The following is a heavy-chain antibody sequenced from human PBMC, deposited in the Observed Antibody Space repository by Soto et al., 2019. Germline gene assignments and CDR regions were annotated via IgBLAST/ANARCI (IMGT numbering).Heavy chain of an antibody. D-gene: IGHD3-3*01. Sequence: ASVKVSCKASGYTFTSYDINCVRQATGQGLEWMGWMNPNSGNTGYAQKFQGRVTMTRNTSISTAYMELSSLRSEDTAVYYCARDKGPVRFLEWLDSNYYGMDVWGQGTTVTVSS. CDR1: GYTFTSYD. V-gene: IGHV1-8*01. CDR3: ARDKGPVRFLEWLDSNYYGMDV. J-gene: IGHJ6*02. CDR2: MNPNSGNT.